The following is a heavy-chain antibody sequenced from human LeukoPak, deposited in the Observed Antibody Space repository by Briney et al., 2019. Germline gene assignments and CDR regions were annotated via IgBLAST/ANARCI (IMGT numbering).Heavy chain of an antibody. CDR1: GFTFNSYG. CDR3: AKERCGGAACYIFDN. Sequence: GGSLRLSCAASGFTFNSYGMHWVRQAPGKALECVAVISHDGTNKYYGDSVKGRFTISRDSSKNTLYLEMNSLRPEDTAAYYCAKERCGGAACYIFDNWGQGTLVTVSS. J-gene: IGHJ4*02. V-gene: IGHV3-30*18. D-gene: IGHD2-21*02. CDR2: ISHDGTNK.